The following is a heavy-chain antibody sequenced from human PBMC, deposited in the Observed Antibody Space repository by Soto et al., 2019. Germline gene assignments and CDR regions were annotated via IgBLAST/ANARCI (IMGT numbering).Heavy chain of an antibody. D-gene: IGHD3-22*01. Sequence: GGSLRLSCAASGFTFSSYSMNWVRQAPGKGLEWVSSISSSSSYIYYADSVKGRFTISRDNAKNSLYLQMNSLRAEDTAVYYCARVDYYDSSGYYQYYFDYWGQGTLVTVSS. CDR2: ISSSSSYI. V-gene: IGHV3-21*01. CDR3: ARVDYYDSSGYYQYYFDY. J-gene: IGHJ4*02. CDR1: GFTFSSYS.